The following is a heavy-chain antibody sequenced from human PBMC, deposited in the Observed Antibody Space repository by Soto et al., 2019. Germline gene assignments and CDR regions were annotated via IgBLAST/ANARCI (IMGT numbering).Heavy chain of an antibody. CDR2: ISGSGSNT. V-gene: IGHV3-23*01. Sequence: PGGSLRLSCAASGFTFSSYPMSWVRQAPGKGLEWVSAISGSGSNTYFADSVKGRFTISRDNSKNTLYLQMNSLRAEDTAVYYCAKEVVLQFLEWFPDYCYMDVWGKGTTVTVS. CDR3: AKEVVLQFLEWFPDYCYMDV. J-gene: IGHJ6*03. D-gene: IGHD3-3*01. CDR1: GFTFSSYP.